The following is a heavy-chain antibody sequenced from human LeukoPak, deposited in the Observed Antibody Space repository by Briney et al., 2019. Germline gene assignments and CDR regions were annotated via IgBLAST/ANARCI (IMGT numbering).Heavy chain of an antibody. V-gene: IGHV4-59*11. CDR3: ARVGGSSTFSGSPDYYYYYYMDV. CDR1: GGSISSHY. Sequence: SETLSLTCTVSGGSISSHYWSWIRQPPGKGLEWIGYIYYSGSTNYNPSLKSRVTISVDTSKNQFSLKLSSVTAADTAVYYCARVGGSSTFSGSPDYYYYYYMDVWGKGTTVTASS. J-gene: IGHJ6*03. D-gene: IGHD3-16*01. CDR2: IYYSGST.